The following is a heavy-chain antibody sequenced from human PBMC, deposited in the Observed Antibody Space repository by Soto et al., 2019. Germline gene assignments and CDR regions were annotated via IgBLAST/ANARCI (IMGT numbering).Heavy chain of an antibody. J-gene: IGHJ4*02. V-gene: IGHV3-30*18. CDR1: GFTFSSYG. Sequence: GGSLRLSCAASGFTFSSYGMHWVRQAPGKGLEWVAVISYDGSNKYYADSVKGRFTISRDNSKNTLYLQMNSLRAEDTAVYYCAKDRYSSSPPAYFDYWGQGTLVTVSS. CDR2: ISYDGSNK. D-gene: IGHD6-6*01. CDR3: AKDRYSSSPPAYFDY.